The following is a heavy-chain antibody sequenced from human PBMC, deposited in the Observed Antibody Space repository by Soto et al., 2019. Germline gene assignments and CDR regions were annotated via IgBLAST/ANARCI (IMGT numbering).Heavy chain of an antibody. CDR2: ISAYNGNT. D-gene: IGHD3-10*01. V-gene: IGHV1-18*01. CDR1: GYTFTIYG. Sequence: ASVNVSCKASGYTFTIYGISWVRQAPGQGLEWMGWISAYNGNTNYAQKLQGRVTMTTDTSTSTAYMELRSLRSDDTAVYYCAREIVLWFGELPSVYGMDVWGQGTTVTVSS. J-gene: IGHJ6*02. CDR3: AREIVLWFGELPSVYGMDV.